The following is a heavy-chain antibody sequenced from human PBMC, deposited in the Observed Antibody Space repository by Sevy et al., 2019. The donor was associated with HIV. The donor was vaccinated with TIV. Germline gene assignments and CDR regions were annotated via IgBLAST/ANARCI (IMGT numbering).Heavy chain of an antibody. CDR1: GGSRRNFY. CDR3: ARSGFLEWAGSTRGPRNWFDP. D-gene: IGHD3-3*01. J-gene: IGHJ5*02. Sequence: SETLSLTCSVSGGSRRNFYWSWIRQPPGKGLEWIGNIYYSGSTNYNPSLKSRVTMSVDTSKNQFSLKLSSVTAADTAVYYRARSGFLEWAGSTRGPRNWFDPWGQGTLVTVSS. CDR2: IYYSGST. V-gene: IGHV4-59*13.